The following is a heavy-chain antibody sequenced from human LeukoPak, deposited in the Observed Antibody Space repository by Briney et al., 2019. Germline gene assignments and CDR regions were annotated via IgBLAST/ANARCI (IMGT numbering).Heavy chain of an antibody. CDR1: GGSISSHY. CDR3: ARGIQTIFGMDYYYYYMDV. CDR2: IYYSGST. D-gene: IGHD3-3*01. V-gene: IGHV4-59*11. Sequence: SETLSLTCTVSGGSISSHYWSWIRQPPGKGLEWIGYIYYSGSTNYNPSLKSRVTISVDTSKNQFSLKLSSVTAADTAVYYCARGIQTIFGMDYYYYYMDVWGKGTTVTVSS. J-gene: IGHJ6*03.